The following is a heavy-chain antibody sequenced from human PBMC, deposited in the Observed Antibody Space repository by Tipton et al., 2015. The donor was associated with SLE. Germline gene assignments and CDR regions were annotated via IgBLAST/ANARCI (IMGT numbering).Heavy chain of an antibody. D-gene: IGHD5-12*01. CDR2: ISYDGSNK. CDR3: ARGAEGWLTGWFDP. CDR1: GFTFSSYA. J-gene: IGHJ5*02. Sequence: SLRLSCAASGFTFSSYAMHWVRQAPGKGLEWVTLISYDGSNKYYADSVKGRFTISRDNSKNTLYLQMNSLRVDDTAVYYCARGAEGWLTGWFDPWGQGSLVTVSS. V-gene: IGHV3-30*04.